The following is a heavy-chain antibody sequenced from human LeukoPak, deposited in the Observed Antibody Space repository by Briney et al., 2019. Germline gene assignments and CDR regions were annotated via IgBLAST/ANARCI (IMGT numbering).Heavy chain of an antibody. J-gene: IGHJ4*02. Sequence: GGSLRLSCEASGFTFTTAWMSWVRQAPGKGLEWVGRIKSKTDGGTTDYAAPVKGRFIISRDDSKNMVYLEMHSLTTDDTGVYYCTTPPGWELLEPGNCWGQGTLVTVSS. V-gene: IGHV3-15*01. D-gene: IGHD1-26*01. CDR2: IKSKTDGGTT. CDR3: TTPPGWELLEPGNC. CDR1: GFTFTTAW.